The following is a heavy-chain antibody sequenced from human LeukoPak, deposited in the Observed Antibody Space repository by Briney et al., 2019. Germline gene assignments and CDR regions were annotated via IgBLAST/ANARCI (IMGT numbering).Heavy chain of an antibody. V-gene: IGHV4-34*01. D-gene: IGHD3-22*01. Sequence: SETLSLTCTVSGGSISSYYWSWIRQPPGKGLEWIGEINHSGSTNYNPSLKSRVTISVDTSKNQFSLKLSSVTAADTAAYYCARGLYSSGYLNWGQGTLVTVSS. J-gene: IGHJ4*02. CDR3: ARGLYSSGYLN. CDR1: GGSISSYY. CDR2: INHSGST.